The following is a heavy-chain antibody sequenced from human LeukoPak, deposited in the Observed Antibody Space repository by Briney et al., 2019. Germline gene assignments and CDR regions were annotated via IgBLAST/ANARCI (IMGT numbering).Heavy chain of an antibody. CDR1: GYSFTSYW. CDR3: ARTIAFYYDSSSYMDF. Sequence: GESLKISCKGSGYSFTSYWIGWVRQKPGKGLEWMGIIYPGDSDTRYSPSFQGLVTMSADQSITTAYLQWNSLKASDTAMYFCARTIAFYYDSSSYMDFWGQGTQVIVSS. J-gene: IGHJ4*02. D-gene: IGHD3-22*01. CDR2: IYPGDSDT. V-gene: IGHV5-51*01.